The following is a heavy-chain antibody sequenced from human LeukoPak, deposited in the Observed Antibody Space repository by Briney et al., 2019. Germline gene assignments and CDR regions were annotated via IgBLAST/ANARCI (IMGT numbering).Heavy chain of an antibody. D-gene: IGHD2-2*01. CDR3: AGCSSTSCSSLAFDI. V-gene: IGHV1-8*03. CDR2: MNPNSGNT. J-gene: IGHJ3*02. Sequence: ASVKVSCKASGYTFTSYDINRVRQATGQGLEWMGWMNPNSGNTGYAQKFQGRVTITRNTSISTAYMELSSLRSEDTAVYYCAGCSSTSCSSLAFDIWGQGTMVTVSS. CDR1: GYTFTSYD.